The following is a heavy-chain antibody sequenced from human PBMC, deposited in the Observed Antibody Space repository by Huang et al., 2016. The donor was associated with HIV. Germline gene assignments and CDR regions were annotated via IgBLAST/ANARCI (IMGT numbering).Heavy chain of an antibody. D-gene: IGHD3-22*01. CDR2: IRNDGMKK. CDR3: ARGDYYDSSGYHPGYFDY. V-gene: IGHV3-33*04. CDR1: GFILSNYG. Sequence: VQLIESGGGVVQPGKSLRLSCATSGFILSNYGMHWVRKAPGKGLKWVAFIRNDGMKKNYAGSVRGRFTVGRDNGNNTLFLQMRSLGVDDTAVYYCARGDYYDSSGYHPGYFDYWGQGILVTVSS. J-gene: IGHJ4*02.